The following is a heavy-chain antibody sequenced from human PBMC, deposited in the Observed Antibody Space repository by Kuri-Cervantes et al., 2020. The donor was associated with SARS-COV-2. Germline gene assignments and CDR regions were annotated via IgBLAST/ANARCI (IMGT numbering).Heavy chain of an antibody. CDR1: GGSFSGDYY. D-gene: IGHD3-10*01. J-gene: IGHJ6*02. CDR3: ARDRLGLLWFGEPKRYGMDV. V-gene: IGHV4-30-4*01. CDR2: IYYSGST. Sequence: SQTLSLTCAVYGGSFSGDYYWSWIRQSPGKGLEWIGYIYYSGSTYYNPSLKSRVTISVDTSKNQFSLKPSSVTAADTAVYYCARDRLGLLWFGEPKRYGMDVWGQGTTVTVSS.